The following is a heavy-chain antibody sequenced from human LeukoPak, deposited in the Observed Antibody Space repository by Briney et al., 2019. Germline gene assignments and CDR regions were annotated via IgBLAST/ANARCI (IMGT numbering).Heavy chain of an antibody. V-gene: IGHV1-2*02. CDR2: INPNSGGT. D-gene: IGHD2-2*01. CDR3: AKVVPAAIDAFDI. J-gene: IGHJ3*02. Sequence: ASVNVSCKASGYNFTVYYMHWVRHAPGHGLEWMGWINPNSGGTKYVQKFQGRVTMTRDTSISTAYMELSRLRSDDTAVYYCAKVVPAAIDAFDIWGQGTMVTVSS. CDR1: GYNFTVYY.